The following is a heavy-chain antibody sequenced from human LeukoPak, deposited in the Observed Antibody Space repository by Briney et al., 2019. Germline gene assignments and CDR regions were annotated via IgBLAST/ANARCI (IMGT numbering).Heavy chain of an antibody. Sequence: SETLSLTCAVSGGSISSIYWSTWVRQPPGKGLEWIGEIDDSGSTNYNPSLKSRVTISVDKSKNQFSLSLTSVTAADTAVYYCATRATGGPRWGQGTLVTVSS. J-gene: IGHJ4*02. V-gene: IGHV4-4*02. D-gene: IGHD2-15*01. CDR1: GGSISSIYW. CDR3: ATRATGGPR. CDR2: IDDSGST.